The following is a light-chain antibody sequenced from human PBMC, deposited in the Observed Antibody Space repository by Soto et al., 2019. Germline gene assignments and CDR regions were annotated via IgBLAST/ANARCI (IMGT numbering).Light chain of an antibody. CDR3: QQYNHWLT. CDR2: GAS. CDR1: QSGSSN. V-gene: IGKV3-15*01. Sequence: IVVTQAPATMSVSPGVRATLSCRASQSGSSNVAWYQQKPGQAPRLLIYGASTRATGIPARFSGSGSGTAFTLTITSLQSEDLAVYYCQQYNHWLTCGGGTKVDIK. J-gene: IGKJ4*01.